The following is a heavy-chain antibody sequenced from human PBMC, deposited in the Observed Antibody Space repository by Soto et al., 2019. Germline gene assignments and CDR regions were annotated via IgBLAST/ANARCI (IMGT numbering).Heavy chain of an antibody. Sequence: GGSLRLSCAASGFTFGSYWMSWVRQAPGKGLEWLATIKMDASEKKYVDSVKGRFTMSRDNANISLYLQMDSLRDEDTAVYYCASDSGYGSGASVTHYLDSWGHGTLVTVSS. D-gene: IGHD3-10*01. CDR2: IKMDASEK. CDR1: GFTFGSYW. CDR3: ASDSGYGSGASVTHYLDS. V-gene: IGHV3-7*01. J-gene: IGHJ4*01.